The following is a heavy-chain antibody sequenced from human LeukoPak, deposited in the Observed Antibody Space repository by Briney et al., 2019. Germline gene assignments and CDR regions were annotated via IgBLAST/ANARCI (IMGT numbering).Heavy chain of an antibody. D-gene: IGHD3-3*01. V-gene: IGHV1-2*06. CDR1: GYTFTGYY. CDR2: INPNSGGT. J-gene: IGHJ3*02. Sequence: ASVKVSCKASGYTFTGYYMHWVRQAPGQGLEWMGRINPNSGGTNYAQKFQGRVTMTRDTSISTAYMELSRLRSDDTAVYYCARVNFAIFGVVSDAFDIWGQGTMVTVSS. CDR3: ARVNFAIFGVVSDAFDI.